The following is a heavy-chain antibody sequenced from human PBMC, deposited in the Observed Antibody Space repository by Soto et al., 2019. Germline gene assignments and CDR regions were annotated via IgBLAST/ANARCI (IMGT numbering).Heavy chain of an antibody. CDR2: IRVYNGRT. CDR1: GYTFSNYG. V-gene: IGHV1-18*01. D-gene: IGHD1-1*01. Sequence: QFQLVQSGAEVKKPGASVKVSCKASGYTFSNYGFSWVRQAPGQGLEWLGCIRVYNGRTDYAQKIRGRLTMTTDTSTSTAYMELKNLGSDDTAVYYCAITSSTSNFEGWGQGTLVTVSS. CDR3: AITSSTSNFEG. J-gene: IGHJ4*02.